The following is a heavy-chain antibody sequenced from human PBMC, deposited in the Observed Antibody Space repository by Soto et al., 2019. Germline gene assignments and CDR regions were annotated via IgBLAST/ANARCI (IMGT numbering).Heavy chain of an antibody. D-gene: IGHD5-12*01. CDR1: GGSISTYY. CDR2: LSFSGSI. CDR3: ARHRSGYNSLDD. Sequence: TLSLTCTVSGGSISTYYWSWIRQPPGKGLEWIGYLSFSGSINYNPSLKSRVSISVDTSKNQFSLNLNSVTAADTAIYYCARHRSGYNSLDDWGQGTLVTVSS. V-gene: IGHV4-59*01. J-gene: IGHJ4*02.